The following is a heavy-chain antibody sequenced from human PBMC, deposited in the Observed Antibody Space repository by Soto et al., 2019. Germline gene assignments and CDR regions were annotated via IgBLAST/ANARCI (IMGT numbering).Heavy chain of an antibody. CDR3: ARDSPPVDY. J-gene: IGHJ4*02. CDR2: ISAYNGHT. V-gene: IGHV1-18*01. Sequence: ASVKVSFKASGYTFTSYAISWVRQAPGQGLEWMGWISAYNGHTKYAQMLQGRVTMTTDTSTSTAYMELRSLRSDDTAVYYCARDSPPVDYWGQGTLVTVSS. CDR1: GYTFTSYA.